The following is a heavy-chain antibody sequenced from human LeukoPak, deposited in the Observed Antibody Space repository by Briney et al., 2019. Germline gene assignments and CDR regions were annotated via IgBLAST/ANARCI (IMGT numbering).Heavy chain of an antibody. D-gene: IGHD3-16*02. CDR1: GYTFTGYY. V-gene: IGHV1-2*02. CDR2: INPNSGGT. CDR3: ARKSSGLRLGELSP. Sequence: ASVKVSCKASGYTFTGYYMHWVRQAAGQGLEWMGWINPNSGGTNYAQKFQGRVTMTRDTSISTAYMELSRLRSDDTAVYYCARKSSGLRLGELSPWGQGTLVTVSS. J-gene: IGHJ5*02.